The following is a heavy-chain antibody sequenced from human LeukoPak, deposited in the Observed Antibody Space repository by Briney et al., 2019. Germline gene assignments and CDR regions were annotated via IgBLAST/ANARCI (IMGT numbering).Heavy chain of an antibody. CDR3: ARESGYDIAFDY. CDR2: ISSSSSDI. V-gene: IGHV3-21*01. CDR1: GFTFSNYS. J-gene: IGHJ4*02. Sequence: PGGSLRLSCAASGFTFSNYSLTWVRQAPGKGLEWVSSISSSSSDIYYADSVKGRFTISRDNAANSLYLQMNSLRAEDTAVYYCARESGYDIAFDYWGQGTLVTVSS. D-gene: IGHD5-12*01.